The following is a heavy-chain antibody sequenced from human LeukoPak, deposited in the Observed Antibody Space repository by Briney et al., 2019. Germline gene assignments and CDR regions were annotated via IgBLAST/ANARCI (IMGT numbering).Heavy chain of an antibody. Sequence: GGSLRLSCAASGFTFSDYAMHWVRQAPGKGLEWVALVSYDGTEKYYADSVKGRCTISRENSRNTLYLQMNSLRTEDTAVYYCARDRHWFGEFPGTDYWGQGTLVTVSS. CDR2: VSYDGTEK. J-gene: IGHJ4*02. D-gene: IGHD3-10*01. V-gene: IGHV3-30-3*01. CDR1: GFTFSDYA. CDR3: ARDRHWFGEFPGTDY.